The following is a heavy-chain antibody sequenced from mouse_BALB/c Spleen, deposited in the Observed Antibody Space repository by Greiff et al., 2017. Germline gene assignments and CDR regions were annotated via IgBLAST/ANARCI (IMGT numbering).Heavy chain of an antibody. CDR3: ARASGFAY. CDR2: ISDGGSYT. Sequence: EVKVVESGGGLVKPGGSLKLSCAASGFTFSDYYMYWVRQTPEKRLEWVATISDGGSYTYYPDSVKGRFTISRDNAKSNLYLQMSSLKSEDTAMYYCARASGFAYWGQGTLVTVSA. CDR1: GFTFSDYY. V-gene: IGHV5-4*02. D-gene: IGHD3-1*01. J-gene: IGHJ3*01.